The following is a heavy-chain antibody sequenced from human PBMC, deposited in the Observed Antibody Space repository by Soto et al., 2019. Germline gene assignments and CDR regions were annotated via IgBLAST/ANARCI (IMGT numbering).Heavy chain of an antibody. CDR2: ISWNSGSI. D-gene: IGHD6-6*01. CDR3: VNDMAGRPNFGMDV. Sequence: EVQLVESGGGLVQPGRSLRLSCAASGFTFDDYAMHWVRQAPGKGLEWVSGISWNSGSIGYADSVKGRFTISRDDAKNSLYLKMHSLRAEDTALYYCVNDMAGRPNFGMDVLGQVTTVTVSS. V-gene: IGHV3-9*01. J-gene: IGHJ6*02. CDR1: GFTFDDYA.